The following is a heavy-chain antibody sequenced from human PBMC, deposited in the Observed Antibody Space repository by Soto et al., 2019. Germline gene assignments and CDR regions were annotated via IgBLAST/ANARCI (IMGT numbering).Heavy chain of an antibody. J-gene: IGHJ4*02. Sequence: SVKVSCKASGGTFSSYAISRVRQAPGQGLEWMGGIIPIFGTANYAQKFQGRVTITADESTSTAYMELSSLRSEDTAVYYCARDRSYDILTGYYVFDYWGQGTLVTVS. CDR2: IIPIFGTA. V-gene: IGHV1-69*13. CDR3: ARDRSYDILTGYYVFDY. D-gene: IGHD3-9*01. CDR1: GGTFSSYA.